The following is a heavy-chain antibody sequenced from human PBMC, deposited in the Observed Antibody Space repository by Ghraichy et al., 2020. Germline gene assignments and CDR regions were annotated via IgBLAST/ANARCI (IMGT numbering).Heavy chain of an antibody. CDR1: GFTFSSYW. V-gene: IGHV3-74*01. CDR2: INSDGSST. D-gene: IGHD2-8*01. CDR3: ASDATYCTNGVCAPPYFDY. J-gene: IGHJ4*02. Sequence: GGSLRLSCAASGFTFSSYWMHWVRQAPGKGLVWVSRINSDGSSTSYADSVKGRFTISRDNAKNTLYLQMNSLRAEDTAVYYCASDATYCTNGVCAPPYFDYWGQGTLVTVSS.